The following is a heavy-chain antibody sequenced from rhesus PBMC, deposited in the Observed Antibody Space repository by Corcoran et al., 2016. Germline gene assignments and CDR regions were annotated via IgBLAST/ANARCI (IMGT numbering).Heavy chain of an antibody. V-gene: IGHV3-201*01. CDR3: ARGVGTVTFFDY. CDR1: GFTFDDYA. J-gene: IGHJ4*01. CDR2: ISWSGGST. Sequence: GGGVVQPGGYLRLSCAASGFTFDDYAMHWVRQAPGKGLEWVSGISWSGGSTFYADSVKGLFTISRDNAKNSLYLQMGSLRAEDTALYYCARGVGTVTFFDYWGQGVLVTVSS. D-gene: IGHD5-24*01.